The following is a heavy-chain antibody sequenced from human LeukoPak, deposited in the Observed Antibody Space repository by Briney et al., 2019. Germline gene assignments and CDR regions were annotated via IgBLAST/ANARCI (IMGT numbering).Heavy chain of an antibody. D-gene: IGHD6-19*01. V-gene: IGHV4-39*01. Sequence: SETLSLTCTVSGASISSSNYYWGWIRQPPGKGLEWIGSIYYSGTTYYNLSLKSRVTISVDTSKNQFSLKLSSVTAADTALYYCTYSSGWSYYFDYWGRGTLVTVSS. CDR1: GASISSSNYY. CDR3: TYSSGWSYYFDY. J-gene: IGHJ4*02. CDR2: IYYSGTT.